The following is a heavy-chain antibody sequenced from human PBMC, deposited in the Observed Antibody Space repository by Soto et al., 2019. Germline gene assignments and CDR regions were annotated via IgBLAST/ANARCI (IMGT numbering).Heavy chain of an antibody. CDR2: IYPGDSDI. Sequence: GESLKISFKGSGYSFTSYWIGWVRQMPGKGLEWMGIIYPGDSDIRYSPSFRGQVTISADKSISTAYLQWSSLKASDSAIYYCARHEHRWLPYDYWGQGTLVTVSS. V-gene: IGHV5-51*01. CDR1: GYSFTSYW. CDR3: ARHEHRWLPYDY. J-gene: IGHJ4*02. D-gene: IGHD5-12*01.